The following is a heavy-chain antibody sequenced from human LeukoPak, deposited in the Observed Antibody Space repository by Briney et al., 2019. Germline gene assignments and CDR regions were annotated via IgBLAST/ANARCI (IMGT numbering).Heavy chain of an antibody. CDR3: ARILTTVTTSWFDP. CDR1: GGSFSGYY. Sequence: SETLSLTCAVYGGSFSGYYWSWIRQPPGKGLEGLGEINHSGSTNYNPSLKSRVTISVDTSKNQFSLKLSSVTAADTAVYYCARILTTVTTSWFDPWAREPWSPSPQ. J-gene: IGHJ5*02. D-gene: IGHD4-17*01. V-gene: IGHV4-34*01. CDR2: INHSGST.